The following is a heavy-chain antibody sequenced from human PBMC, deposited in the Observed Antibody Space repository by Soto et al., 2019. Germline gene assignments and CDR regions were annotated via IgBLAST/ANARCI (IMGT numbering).Heavy chain of an antibody. CDR1: GLSFRNYW. J-gene: IGHJ4*02. CDR2: INTDGTYT. CDR3: AGFGYDWNGWD. Sequence: EMQLVESGGGLVQPGGSLRLSCVASGLSFRNYWVHWVRQAPGKGLEWVSRINTDGTYTSNADPVKGRFTISRDNAKNTLYLQMNSLRVEDTAVCFCAGFGYDWNGWDWGPGTLVTVSS. D-gene: IGHD1-20*01. V-gene: IGHV3-74*01.